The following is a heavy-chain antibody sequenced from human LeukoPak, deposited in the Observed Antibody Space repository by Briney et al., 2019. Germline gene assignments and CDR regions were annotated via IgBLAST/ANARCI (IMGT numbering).Heavy chain of an antibody. CDR1: GFXFSSYG. V-gene: IGHV3-33*01. Sequence: GGSLRLSCAASGFXFSSYGIHWVRQASGKGLEWVAVIWYDGSNKYYADSVKGRFTISRDNAKNSLYLQMNSLRAEDTAVYYCARDSAYYYDSGAYPAYYFDYWGQGTVVAVSS. J-gene: IGHJ4*02. D-gene: IGHD3-22*01. CDR3: ARDSAYYYDSGAYPAYYFDY. CDR2: IWYDGSNK.